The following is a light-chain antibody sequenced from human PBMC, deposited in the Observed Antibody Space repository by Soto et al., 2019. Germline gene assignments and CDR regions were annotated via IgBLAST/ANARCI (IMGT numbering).Light chain of an antibody. V-gene: IGKV1-17*01. CDR1: QGIRND. J-gene: IGKJ4*01. CDR2: GSS. CDR3: QQTRSYPST. Sequence: DIQMTQSPSSLSASVGDRVTITCRASQGIRNDLGWYQQKPGKAPNLLIYGSSTLQSGVPLRFSGSGSGTDFTLTINSLQAEDFATYYCQQTRSYPSTFGGGTKVDIK.